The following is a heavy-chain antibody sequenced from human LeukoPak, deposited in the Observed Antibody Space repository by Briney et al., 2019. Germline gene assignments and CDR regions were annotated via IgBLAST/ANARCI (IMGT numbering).Heavy chain of an antibody. J-gene: IGHJ4*02. CDR1: GFTFSTFE. V-gene: IGHV3-48*03. CDR3: ARPFYCSGGNCYSGLGY. D-gene: IGHD2-15*01. Sequence: GGSLRLSCAASGFTFSTFEMNWVRQAPGKGLEWVSYISSGGSTIYYADSVKGRFTISRDNARNSLFLQMNSLRAEDTAVYYCARPFYCSGGNCYSGLGYWGQGTLVTVSS. CDR2: ISSGGSTI.